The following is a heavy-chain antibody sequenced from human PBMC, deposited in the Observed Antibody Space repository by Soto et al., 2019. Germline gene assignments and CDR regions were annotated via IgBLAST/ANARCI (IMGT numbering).Heavy chain of an antibody. V-gene: IGHV3-49*03. CDR3: SPTEVLRNFDWFTSYGMDR. D-gene: IGHD3-9*01. CDR1: GFTFGDYA. CDR2: IRSKAYGGTT. J-gene: IGHJ6*02. Sequence: GGSLRLSCTASGFTFGDYAMSWFRQAPGKGLEWVGSIRSKAYGGTTEYAASVKGRFTISRDDSKSIAYLQMNSLKTEDTAVYFCSPTEVLRNFDWFTSYGMDRWGQGTTVTVSS.